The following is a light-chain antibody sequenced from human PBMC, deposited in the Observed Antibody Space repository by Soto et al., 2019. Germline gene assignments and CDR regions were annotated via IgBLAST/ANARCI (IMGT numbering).Light chain of an antibody. J-gene: IGKJ1*01. CDR1: QILLHSNGYNY. V-gene: IGKV2-28*01. Sequence: VITHSPLSLPGTPIDPAAISCRSSQILLHSNGYNYLDWYLQKPGQSPQLLIYLGSNRASGVPDRFSGSGSGTDFTLKISRVEAEDVGVYYCMQPLQSWTFGQGTKVDTK. CDR3: MQPLQSWT. CDR2: LGS.